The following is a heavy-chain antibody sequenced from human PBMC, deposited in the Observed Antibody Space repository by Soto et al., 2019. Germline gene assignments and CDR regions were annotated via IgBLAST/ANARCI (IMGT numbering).Heavy chain of an antibody. J-gene: IGHJ4*02. CDR3: ARDHGWGCGFWSGYDSDYFDY. V-gene: IGHV3-7*01. Sequence: EVQLVESGGGLVQPGESLRLSCAASGFTFSDYWMSWVRQAPGKGLEWVANIKQDGSEKYYVDSVRGRFTISRDNAKNSLYLQMNSTKAEDTAVYYCARDHGWGCGFWSGYDSDYFDYWGQGTLVTVSS. CDR2: IKQDGSEK. CDR1: GFTFSDYW. D-gene: IGHD3-3*01.